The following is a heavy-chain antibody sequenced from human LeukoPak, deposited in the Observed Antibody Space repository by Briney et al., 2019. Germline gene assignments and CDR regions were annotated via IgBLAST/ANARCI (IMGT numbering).Heavy chain of an antibody. D-gene: IGHD3-16*01. V-gene: IGHV3-53*01. CDR1: GFSVSNQY. CDR3: ARAAASGGYFDY. CDR2: IYGGGSP. Sequence: PGGSLRLSCAVSGFSVSNQYMIWVRQAPGKGLEWVSVIYGGGSPFYADSVKGRFTIARDNSKNTLFLQVDSLRAEDTAVYYCARAAASGGYFDYWGQGTLVTVSS. J-gene: IGHJ4*02.